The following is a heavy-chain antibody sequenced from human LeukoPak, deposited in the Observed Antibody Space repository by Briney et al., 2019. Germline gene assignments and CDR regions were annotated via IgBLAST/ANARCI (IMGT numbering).Heavy chain of an antibody. Sequence: GGPLRLSCAASGFTFSNYNMIWVRQPPGKGLEWVSCIAGTSSISYADSVKGRFTISRDNVKNSLYLQMNSLRDEDTAVYYCARDINGGLWGQGTMVTVSS. CDR2: IAGTSSI. CDR1: GFTFSNYN. CDR3: ARDINGGL. V-gene: IGHV3-48*02. D-gene: IGHD1-14*01. J-gene: IGHJ3*01.